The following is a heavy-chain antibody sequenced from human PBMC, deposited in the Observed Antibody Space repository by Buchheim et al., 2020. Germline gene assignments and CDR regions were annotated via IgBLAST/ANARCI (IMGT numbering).Heavy chain of an antibody. V-gene: IGHV3-30*18. CDR3: AKYYDDILTHYNYFDK. D-gene: IGHD3-9*01. J-gene: IGHJ4*02. CDR1: GFTFRSHA. CDR2: LSHDGGNK. Sequence: QVQLVESGGGVVQPGRSLTLSCAASGFTFRSHAMHWVRQAPGTGLEWVAALSHDGGNKDYADSVKGRFTISRDNRRNTLFLQMNSLRAEDTAVYDCAKYYDDILTHYNYFDKWGQGTL.